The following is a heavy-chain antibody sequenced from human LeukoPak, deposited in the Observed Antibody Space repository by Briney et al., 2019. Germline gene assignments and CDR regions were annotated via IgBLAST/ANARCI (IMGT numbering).Heavy chain of an antibody. Sequence: PGGSLRLSCAASGFTFSGSAMHWVRQASGKGLEWVGRIRSKANSYATAYAASVKGRFTISRDDSKNTAYLQMNSLKTEDTAVYYCTRHPVGYGSGRGWGQGTLVTVSS. J-gene: IGHJ4*02. CDR3: TRHPVGYGSGRG. CDR1: GFTFSGSA. V-gene: IGHV3-73*01. CDR2: IRSKANSYAT. D-gene: IGHD3-10*01.